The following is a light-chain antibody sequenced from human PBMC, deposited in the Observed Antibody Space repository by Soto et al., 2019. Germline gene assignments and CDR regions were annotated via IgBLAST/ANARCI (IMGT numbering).Light chain of an antibody. CDR2: GAS. Sequence: EIVLTQSPGTLPLSPGERATLSCRASQSLSTTYLAWYQQKPGQAPRLLIYGASSRATGIPDRFSGSGSGTDFTLTITRLEPEDFAVYYCQQYGISPRTFGQGTKLEIK. V-gene: IGKV3-20*01. CDR3: QQYGISPRT. CDR1: QSLSTTY. J-gene: IGKJ2*01.